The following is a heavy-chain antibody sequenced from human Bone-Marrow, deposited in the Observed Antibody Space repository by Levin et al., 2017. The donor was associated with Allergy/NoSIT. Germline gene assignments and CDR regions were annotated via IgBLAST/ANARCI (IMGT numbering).Heavy chain of an antibody. CDR3: AKAPKRVSTTYFDY. CDR1: GFTFDDYA. Sequence: GGSLRLSCVASGFTFDDYAIHWVRQAPGKGLEWVSRISWNSGMIGYADSVKGRFTITRDNAKNSVFLEMNSLRTEDTALYYCAKAPKRVSTTYFDYWGQGTLVTVSS. J-gene: IGHJ4*02. CDR2: ISWNSGMI. V-gene: IGHV3-9*01. D-gene: IGHD2/OR15-2a*01.